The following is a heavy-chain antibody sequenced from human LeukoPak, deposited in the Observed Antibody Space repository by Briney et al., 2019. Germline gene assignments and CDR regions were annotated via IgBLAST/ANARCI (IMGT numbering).Heavy chain of an antibody. CDR1: GFTFNNYW. J-gene: IGHJ6*04. CDR2: INSDGSRT. V-gene: IGHV3-74*01. CDR3: AELGITMIGGV. D-gene: IGHD3-10*02. Sequence: PGGSLRLSCAASGFTFNNYWMHWVRQVPGKGLVWVSRINSDGSRTNYVDSAKGRFTISRDNAKNTLFLQMNSLGAEDSAVYYCAELGITMIGGVWGKGTTVTISS.